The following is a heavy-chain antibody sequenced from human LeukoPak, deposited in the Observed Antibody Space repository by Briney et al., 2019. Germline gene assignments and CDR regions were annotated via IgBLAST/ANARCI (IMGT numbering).Heavy chain of an antibody. CDR2: IHYSGST. CDR1: GGSISSAGYS. Sequence: SETLSLTCAVSGGSISSAGYSWNWIRQPPGKGLEWIGYIHYSGSTYYNPSLKSRVTISLDTSKNQFSLKLISVTAADTSVYYCARGDVDTTRDPYFDYWGQGSLVTVSS. CDR3: ARGDVDTTRDPYFDY. V-gene: IGHV4-30-4*07. J-gene: IGHJ4*02. D-gene: IGHD5-18*01.